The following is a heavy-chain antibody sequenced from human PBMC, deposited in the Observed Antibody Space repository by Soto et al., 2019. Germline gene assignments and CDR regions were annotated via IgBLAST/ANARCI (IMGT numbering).Heavy chain of an antibody. CDR2: ISAYNGNT. V-gene: IGHV1-18*01. Sequence: ASVKVSCKASGYTFTSYGIRWVRQAPGQGLEWMGWISAYNGNTNYAQKLQGRVTMTTDTSTSTAYMELRSLRSDDTAVYYCASNYLYYYYYYGMDVWGQGPTVTVSS. J-gene: IGHJ6*02. CDR3: ASNYLYYYYYYGMDV. D-gene: IGHD4-4*01. CDR1: GYTFTSYG.